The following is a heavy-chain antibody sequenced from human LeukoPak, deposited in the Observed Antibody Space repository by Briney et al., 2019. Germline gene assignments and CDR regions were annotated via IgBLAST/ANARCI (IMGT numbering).Heavy chain of an antibody. CDR1: GYTFTGYY. CDR3: ARVSSGWYGYYYYYMDV. V-gene: IGHV1-2*02. J-gene: IGHJ6*03. D-gene: IGHD6-19*01. Sequence: GASVKVSCKASGYTFTGYYMHWVRQAPGQGLEWMGWINPNSGGTNYAQKLQGRVTMTTDTSTSTAYMELRSLRSDDTAVYYCARVSSGWYGYYYYYMDVWGKGTTVTVSS. CDR2: INPNSGGT.